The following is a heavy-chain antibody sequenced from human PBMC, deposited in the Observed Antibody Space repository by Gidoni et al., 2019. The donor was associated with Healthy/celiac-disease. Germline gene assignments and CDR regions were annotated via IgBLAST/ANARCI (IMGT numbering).Heavy chain of an antibody. CDR2: IWYDGSKK. Sequence: QVQLVESGGGVVQPGRSLRLSCAASGFTFSSYDMHWVRQAPGKGLEWVALIWYDGSKKYYADSVKGRFTISRDNSKNTLYLQMNSLRAEDTAVYYCARSYYYGSGFLGDVFDIWGQGTMVTVSS. CDR1: GFTFSSYD. J-gene: IGHJ3*02. V-gene: IGHV3-33*01. D-gene: IGHD3-10*01. CDR3: ARSYYYGSGFLGDVFDI.